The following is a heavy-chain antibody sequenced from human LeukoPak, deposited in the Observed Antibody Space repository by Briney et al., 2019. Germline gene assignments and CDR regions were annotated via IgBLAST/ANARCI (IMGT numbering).Heavy chain of an antibody. D-gene: IGHD6-13*01. J-gene: IGHJ4*02. V-gene: IGHV3-21*01. CDR3: ARVWGGSSWFNDY. CDR2: ISSSSSYI. CDR1: GFTFSSYS. Sequence: GGSLRLSCAASGFTFSSYSMNWVRQAPGKGLEWVSSISSSSSYIYYADSVKGRFTISRDNAKNSLYLQMNSLRAEDTAVYYCARVWGGSSWFNDYWGQGTLVTVSS.